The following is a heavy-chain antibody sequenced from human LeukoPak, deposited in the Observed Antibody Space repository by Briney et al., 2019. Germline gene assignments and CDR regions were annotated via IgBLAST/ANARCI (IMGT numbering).Heavy chain of an antibody. Sequence: GASVKVSCKASGYTFTSYDINWVRQATGQGLEWMGWMNPNSGNTGYAQKFQGRVTMTRNTSISTAYMELSSLRSEDTAVYYCARTPVVAAISPDNWFDPWGQGTLVAVSS. CDR2: MNPNSGNT. CDR1: GYTFTSYD. V-gene: IGHV1-8*01. D-gene: IGHD2-15*01. CDR3: ARTPVVAAISPDNWFDP. J-gene: IGHJ5*02.